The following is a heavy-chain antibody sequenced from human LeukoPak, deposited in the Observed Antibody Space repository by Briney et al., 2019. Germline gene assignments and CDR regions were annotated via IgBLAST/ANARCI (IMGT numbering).Heavy chain of an antibody. V-gene: IGHV1-18*01. CDR3: ARGGYSYGYMGYSDY. CDR1: GYTFNYYG. Sequence: GASVKVSCKASGYTFNYYGINRVRQAPGQGLEWMGWISAYNGNTNYAQNLQGRVTMTTDTSTSTAYMELRSLRSDDTALYYCARGGYSYGYMGYSDYWGQGTLVTASS. D-gene: IGHD5-18*01. CDR2: ISAYNGNT. J-gene: IGHJ4*02.